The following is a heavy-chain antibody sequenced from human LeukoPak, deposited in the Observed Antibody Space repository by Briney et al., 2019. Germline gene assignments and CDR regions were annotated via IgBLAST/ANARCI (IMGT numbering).Heavy chain of an antibody. J-gene: IGHJ4*02. CDR2: INTDGSKT. CDR3: AKDLSVLIAAAGTPLYFDY. CDR1: GFTFSSCW. Sequence: GGSLRLSCAASGFTFSSCWMHWVRQAPGKELVWVSHINTDGSKTTYADSVKGRFTISRDNAKNTLYLQMNSLRAEDTAVYYCAKDLSVLIAAAGTPLYFDYWGQGTLVTVSS. V-gene: IGHV3-74*01. D-gene: IGHD6-13*01.